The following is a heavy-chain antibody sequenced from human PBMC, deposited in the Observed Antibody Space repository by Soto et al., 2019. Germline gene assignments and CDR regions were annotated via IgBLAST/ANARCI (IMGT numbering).Heavy chain of an antibody. CDR2: ISYDGSNK. D-gene: IGHD3-22*01. V-gene: IGHV3-30-3*01. CDR3: ARTRYYYDSSGYPSL. CDR1: GFTFSSYA. Sequence: GGSLRLSCAASGFTFSSYAMHWVRQAPGKGLEWVAVISYDGSNKYYADSVKGRFTISRDNSKNTLYLQMNSLRAEDTAVYYCARTRYYYDSSGYPSLWGQGTLVTVS. J-gene: IGHJ4*02.